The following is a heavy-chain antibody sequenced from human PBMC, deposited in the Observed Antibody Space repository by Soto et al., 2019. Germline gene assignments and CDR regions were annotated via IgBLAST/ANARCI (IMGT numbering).Heavy chain of an antibody. CDR1: GYVFHTLW. D-gene: IGHD3-22*01. J-gene: IGHJ3*01. Sequence: WEALKISCEASGYVFHTLWVAWVRQTPGRGVEWMGIIYRRDSDTRYSPCFQRQVSFSADKSVGTNYRQWNSLTASDTAIDYCVTPASYYDRVDAFDVWGQGTMVTVSS. V-gene: IGHV5-51*01. CDR2: IYRRDSDT. CDR3: VTPASYYDRVDAFDV.